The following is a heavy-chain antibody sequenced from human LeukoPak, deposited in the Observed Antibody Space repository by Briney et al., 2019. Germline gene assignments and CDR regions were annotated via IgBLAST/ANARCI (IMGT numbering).Heavy chain of an antibody. CDR2: INHSGYT. D-gene: IGHD4-17*01. V-gene: IGHV4-34*01. CDR3: TRMTTGHDY. J-gene: IGHJ4*02. Sequence: SKTLSLTCAVSGVSFDDYYWAWVRQTPGKGLEWIGEINHSGYTNDSPSLKSRVTLSIDTTRKQFSLNLRSVTVADAGIYYCTRMTTGHDYWGQGTLVTVSA. CDR1: GVSFDDYY.